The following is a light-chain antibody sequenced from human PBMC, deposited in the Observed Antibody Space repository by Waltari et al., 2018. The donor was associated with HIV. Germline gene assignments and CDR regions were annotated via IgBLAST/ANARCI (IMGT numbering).Light chain of an antibody. CDR2: KDT. CDR1: ALPKQY. V-gene: IGLV3-25*03. J-gene: IGLJ1*01. CDR3: QSADISGTHLFV. Sequence: SNDLTQSSSVSVSPGQTARLTCSGDALPKQYSYWYQHKPGQAPLLLIYKDTERPAEIPERFAGSSSGTTATLTITGVQPEDEADYYCQSADISGTHLFVFAAGTKVTVL.